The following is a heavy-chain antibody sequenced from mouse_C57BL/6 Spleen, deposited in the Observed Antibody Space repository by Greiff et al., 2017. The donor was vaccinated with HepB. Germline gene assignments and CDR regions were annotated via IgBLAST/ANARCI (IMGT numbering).Heavy chain of an antibody. V-gene: IGHV1-4*01. CDR1: GYTFTSYT. D-gene: IGHD2-3*01. CDR3: ARSGLLQYFDY. CDR2: INPSSGYT. Sequence: VQLQQSGAELARPGASVKMSCKASGYTFTSYTMHWVKQRPGQGLEWIGYINPSSGYTKYNQKFKDKATLTADKSSSTAYMQLSILTSEDSAVYYCARSGLLQYFDYWGQGTTLTVSS. J-gene: IGHJ2*01.